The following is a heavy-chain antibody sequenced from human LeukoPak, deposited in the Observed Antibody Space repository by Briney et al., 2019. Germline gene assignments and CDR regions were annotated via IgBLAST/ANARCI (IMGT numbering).Heavy chain of an antibody. CDR2: ISSSGSTI. V-gene: IGHV3-11*01. D-gene: IGHD6-13*01. CDR1: GFTFSDYY. CDR3: AGWGEGGILAAAGTVDY. Sequence: GGSLRLSCAASGFTFSDYYMSWIRQAPGKGLEWVSYISSSGSTIYYADSVKGRFTISRDNAKNSLYLQMNSLRAEDTAVYYCAGWGEGGILAAAGTVDYWGQGTLVTVSS. J-gene: IGHJ4*02.